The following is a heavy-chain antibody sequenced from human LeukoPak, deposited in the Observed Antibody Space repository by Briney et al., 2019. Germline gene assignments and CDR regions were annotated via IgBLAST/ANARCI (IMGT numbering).Heavy chain of an antibody. CDR2: INHSGST. J-gene: IGHJ3*02. CDR3: ARDLGGSGYDSALDI. D-gene: IGHD5-12*01. V-gene: IGHV4-34*01. CDR1: GGSFSGYY. Sequence: SETLSLTCAVYGGSFSGYYWSWIRQPPGKGLEWIGEINHSGSTNYNPSLKSRVTISVDTSKNQFSLKLSSVTAADTAVYYCARDLGGSGYDSALDIWGQGTMVTVSS.